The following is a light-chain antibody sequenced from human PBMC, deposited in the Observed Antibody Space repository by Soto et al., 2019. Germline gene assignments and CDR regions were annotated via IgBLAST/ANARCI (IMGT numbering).Light chain of an antibody. CDR3: QKYDSAPLT. CDR2: GAS. V-gene: IGKV1-27*01. CDR1: QDTSNY. J-gene: IGKJ4*01. Sequence: DIQMTQSPSSLSASVGDRVTITCRASQDTSNYLAWYQQKPGKVPKLLIYGASTLQSGVPSRFSGSGSGTDFTLTISSLQPEDVATYYCQKYDSAPLTFGGGTK.